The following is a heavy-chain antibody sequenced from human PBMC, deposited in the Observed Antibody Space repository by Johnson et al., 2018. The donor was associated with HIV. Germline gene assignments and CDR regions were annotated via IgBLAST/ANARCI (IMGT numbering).Heavy chain of an antibody. D-gene: IGHD4-17*01. V-gene: IGHV3-30*02. CDR3: ARVRPNPTVTTRGAAFDI. Sequence: VQLVESGGGVVQPGGSLRLSCAASGFSFSSYGMYWARQAPDKGLEWVAYIPFHGNQQYYGDSVKGRFTISRDNSRDTLFLEMNSLRAEDTAVYYCARVRPNPTVTTRGAAFDIWGQGTMVTVSS. CDR1: GFSFSSYG. J-gene: IGHJ3*02. CDR2: IPFHGNQQ.